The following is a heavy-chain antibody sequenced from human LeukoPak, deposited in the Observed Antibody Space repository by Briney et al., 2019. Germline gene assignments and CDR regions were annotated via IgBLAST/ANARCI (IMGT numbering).Heavy chain of an antibody. V-gene: IGHV4-34*01. CDR1: GGSFSGYY. CDR2: INHSGST. Sequence: SETLSLTCAVYGGSFSGYYWSWSRQPPGKGLEWIGEINHSGSTNYNPSLKSRVTISVDTSKNQFSLKLSSVTAADTAVYYCAGQRDCSSTSCYDYFYMDVWGKGTTVTVSS. CDR3: AGQRDCSSTSCYDYFYMDV. D-gene: IGHD2-2*01. J-gene: IGHJ6*03.